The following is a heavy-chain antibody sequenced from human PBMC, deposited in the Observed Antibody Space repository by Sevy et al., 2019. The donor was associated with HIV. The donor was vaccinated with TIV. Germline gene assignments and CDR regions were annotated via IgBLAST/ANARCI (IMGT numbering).Heavy chain of an antibody. J-gene: IGHJ4*02. CDR1: GFTFSSYE. CDR3: ARDLPPSATTVAHFDY. Sequence: GGSLRLSCAASGFTFSSYEMNWVRQAPGKGLAWVSYISNSGTTRSYSDSVRGRFTISRDNAGNSLYLQMKSLRAEDTAVYYCARDLPPSATTVAHFDYWGQGTLVTVSS. V-gene: IGHV3-48*03. D-gene: IGHD4-17*01. CDR2: ISNSGTTR.